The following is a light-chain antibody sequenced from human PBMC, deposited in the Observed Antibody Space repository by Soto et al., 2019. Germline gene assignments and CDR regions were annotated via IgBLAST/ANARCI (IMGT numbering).Light chain of an antibody. CDR1: QSISSY. J-gene: IGKJ1*01. CDR2: DAS. Sequence: DIQMTPSPSSLSASVGDRVTITCRASQSISSYLNWYQQKPGKAPKLLIYDASALPRGVPSRFSGSGSGTKFTLTIASLQPEDFATYYCQQYETFSGTFGPGTKWIS. V-gene: IGKV1-39*01. CDR3: QQYETFSGT.